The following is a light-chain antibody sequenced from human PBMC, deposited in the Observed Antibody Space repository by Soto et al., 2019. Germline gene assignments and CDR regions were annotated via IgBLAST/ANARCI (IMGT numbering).Light chain of an antibody. Sequence: EIVLTQSPGTLSLSPGERATLSCRASQSISSSYLAWYQQKPGQAPRLLIYGASSRATGISDRFSGSGSGTDFTLTISRLEPEDFAVYYCQQYVTSPLTFGPGTKVDI. CDR1: QSISSSY. V-gene: IGKV3-20*01. J-gene: IGKJ3*01. CDR2: GAS. CDR3: QQYVTSPLT.